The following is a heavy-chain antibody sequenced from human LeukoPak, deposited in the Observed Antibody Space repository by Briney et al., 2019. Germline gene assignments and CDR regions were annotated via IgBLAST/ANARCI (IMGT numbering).Heavy chain of an antibody. CDR1: GGSISSGSYY. CDR3: ARRGLAGTDYYYYMDV. Sequence: SETLSLTCTVSGGSISSGSYYWSWIRQPAGKGLEWIGRIYTSGSTNYNPSLKSRVTISVDTSKNQFSLKLSSVTAADTAVYYCARRGLAGTDYYYYMDVWVKGTTVTVSS. D-gene: IGHD6-19*01. J-gene: IGHJ6*03. CDR2: IYTSGST. V-gene: IGHV4-61*02.